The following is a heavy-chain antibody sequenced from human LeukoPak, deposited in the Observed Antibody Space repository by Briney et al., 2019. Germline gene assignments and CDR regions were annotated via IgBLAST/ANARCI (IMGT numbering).Heavy chain of an antibody. CDR1: GFTFSNAW. CDR2: IKSKTDGGTT. V-gene: IGHV3-15*01. Sequence: PGGSLRLSCAASGFTFSNAWMSWVRQAPGKGLEWVGRIKSKTDGGTTDYAAPVKGRFTISRDNSKNTLYLQMNSLRAEDTAVYYCARNGYSSSWLGVAFDIWGQGTMVTVSS. D-gene: IGHD6-13*01. CDR3: ARNGYSSSWLGVAFDI. J-gene: IGHJ3*02.